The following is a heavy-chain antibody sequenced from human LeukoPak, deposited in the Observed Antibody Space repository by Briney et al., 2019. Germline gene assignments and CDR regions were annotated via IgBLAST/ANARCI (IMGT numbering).Heavy chain of an antibody. CDR3: ATQGLVVVPAASHYFDY. Sequence: SGGSLRLSCAASGFMFDTYAMNWVRQAPGKGLEWVSYISQSGDAKYYADSVKGRFTISRDNARNSLYLQMNSLRAEDTAIYYCATQGLVVVPAASHYFDYWGQGILIIVSA. J-gene: IGHJ4*02. CDR2: ISQSGDAK. CDR1: GFMFDTYA. V-gene: IGHV3-48*03. D-gene: IGHD2-15*01.